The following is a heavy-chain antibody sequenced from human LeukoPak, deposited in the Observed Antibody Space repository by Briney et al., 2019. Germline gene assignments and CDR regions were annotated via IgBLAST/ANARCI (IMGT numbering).Heavy chain of an antibody. D-gene: IGHD3-22*01. Sequence: PSETLSLTCTVSGGSISSYYWSWIRQPPGKGLEWIGEINHSGSTNYNPSLKSRVTISVDTSKNQFSLKLSSVTAADTAVYYCARASYYYDSSGYRDWGQGTLVTVSS. CDR1: GGSISSYY. V-gene: IGHV4-34*01. J-gene: IGHJ4*02. CDR2: INHSGST. CDR3: ARASYYYDSSGYRD.